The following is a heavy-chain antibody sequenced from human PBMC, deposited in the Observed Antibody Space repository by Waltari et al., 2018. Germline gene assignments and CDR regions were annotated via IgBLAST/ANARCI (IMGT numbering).Heavy chain of an antibody. D-gene: IGHD3-10*01. V-gene: IGHV4-30-4*08. CDR1: GGSISSGDYY. J-gene: IGHJ4*02. CDR3: GLWGSGSHDY. CDR2: IYYHGST. Sequence: QVQLQESGPGLVKPSQTLSLTCTVAGGSISSGDYYWSWIRQPPGKGLEWIGYIYYHGSTSYNPSLKSRVTISADPSKNQSSRKLSSVTAADTAVYYCGLWGSGSHDYWGQGTLVTVSS.